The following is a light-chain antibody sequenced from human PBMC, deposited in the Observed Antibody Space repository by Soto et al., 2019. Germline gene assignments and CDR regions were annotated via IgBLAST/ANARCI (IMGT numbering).Light chain of an antibody. V-gene: IGKV3-11*01. CDR1: QYINTR. CDR3: QQRSNWPPIT. J-gene: IGKJ5*01. Sequence: EIVLTQSPATLSSFPGDRVTLSCRASQYINTRLAWYQHRPGQAPRLLIYQTSIRAAGIPARFSASGTGTDFTLTISSLEPDDSAIYYCQQRSNWPPITFGQGTRLEIK. CDR2: QTS.